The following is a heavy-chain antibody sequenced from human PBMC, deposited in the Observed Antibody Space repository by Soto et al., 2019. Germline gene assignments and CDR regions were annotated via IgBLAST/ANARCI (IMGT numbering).Heavy chain of an antibody. CDR2: IYWDDDK. V-gene: IGHV2-5*02. D-gene: IGHD3-10*01. CDR3: ALSYYGSGSYYNVRWFDP. Sequence: QITLKESGPTLVKPTQTLTLTCTFSGFSLSTRGVGVGWIRQPPGKALEWLALIYWDDDKRYSPSLKSRLTITKDTSQIQVVLTMTNMDPVDTATYYCALSYYGSGSYYNVRWFDPWGQGTLVTVSS. J-gene: IGHJ5*02. CDR1: GFSLSTRGVG.